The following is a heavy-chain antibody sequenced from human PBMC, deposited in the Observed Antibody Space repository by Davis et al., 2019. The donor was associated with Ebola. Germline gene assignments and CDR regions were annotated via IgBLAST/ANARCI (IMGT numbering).Heavy chain of an antibody. J-gene: IGHJ5*02. CDR1: GYTFTTYD. CDR3: TRGIARRRSGSWFDP. V-gene: IGHV1-8*01. D-gene: IGHD2-15*01. CDR2: MNPDSGNT. Sequence: ASVKVSCKASGYTFTTYDINWVRQATGQGLEWMRWMNPDSGNTGYAQKFKGRVTMTRDTSITTAYMELSSLSSDDTAVYYCTRGIARRRSGSWFDPWGQGTPVTVSS.